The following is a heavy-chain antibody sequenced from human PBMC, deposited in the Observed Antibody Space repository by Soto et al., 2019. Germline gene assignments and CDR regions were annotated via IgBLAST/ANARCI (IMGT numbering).Heavy chain of an antibody. Sequence: QVQLVESGGGVVQPGRSLRLSCAASGFTFSSYGMHWVRQAPGKGLEWVAVISYDGSNKYYADSVKGRFTISRDNSKNTLYLQMNSLRAEDTAVYYCAKAPKIFGVNLNYYYGMDVW. CDR3: AKAPKIFGVNLNYYYGMDV. V-gene: IGHV3-30*18. CDR2: ISYDGSNK. J-gene: IGHJ6*01. D-gene: IGHD3-3*01. CDR1: GFTFSSYG.